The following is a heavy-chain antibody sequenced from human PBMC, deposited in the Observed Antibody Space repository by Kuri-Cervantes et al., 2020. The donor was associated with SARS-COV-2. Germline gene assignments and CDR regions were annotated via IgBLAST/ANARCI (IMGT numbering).Heavy chain of an antibody. V-gene: IGHV3-48*02. J-gene: IGHJ6*02. Sequence: GGSLRLSCAASGFTFSSYSMNWVRQAPGKGLEWVSYISSSSSTIYYADSVKGRFTISRDNAKNSLYLQMNSLRDEDTAVYYCARCAFTDYSNYYYYYYYGMDVWGQGTTVTVSS. CDR2: ISSSSSTI. CDR3: ARCAFTDYSNYYYYYYYGMDV. D-gene: IGHD4-11*01. CDR1: GFTFSSYS.